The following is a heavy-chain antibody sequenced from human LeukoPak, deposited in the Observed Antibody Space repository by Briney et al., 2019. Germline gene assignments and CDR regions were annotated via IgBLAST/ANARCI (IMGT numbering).Heavy chain of an antibody. Sequence: SVKVSCKASGGTFSSYAISWVRQAPGQGLEWMGGIIPIFGTANYAQKFRGRVTITTDESTSTAYMELSSLRSEDTAVYYCANTRDDSSGYYRVYFDYWGQGTLVTVSS. CDR1: GGTFSSYA. CDR2: IIPIFGTA. CDR3: ANTRDDSSGYYRVYFDY. D-gene: IGHD3-22*01. V-gene: IGHV1-69*05. J-gene: IGHJ4*02.